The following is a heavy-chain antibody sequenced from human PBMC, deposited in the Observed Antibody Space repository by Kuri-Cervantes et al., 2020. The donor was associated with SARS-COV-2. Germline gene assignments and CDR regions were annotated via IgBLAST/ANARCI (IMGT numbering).Heavy chain of an antibody. J-gene: IGHJ6*03. CDR3: ARDPSGQLGNYYYYYYMDV. D-gene: IGHD6-13*01. V-gene: IGHV3-7*01. CDR1: GFTFSSYS. CDR2: IKQDGSEK. Sequence: ETLSLTCAASGFTFSSYSMNWVRQAPGKGLEWVANIKQDGSEKYYVDSVKGRFTISRDNSKNTLYLQMNSLRAEDTAVYYCARDPSGQLGNYYYYYYMDVWGKGTTVTVSS.